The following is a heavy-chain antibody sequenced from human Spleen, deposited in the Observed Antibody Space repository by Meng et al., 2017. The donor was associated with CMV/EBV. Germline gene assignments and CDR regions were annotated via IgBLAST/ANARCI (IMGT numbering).Heavy chain of an antibody. Sequence: GESLKISCAASGFTFSAYWMSWVRQAPGKGLEWVANINGDGSDKGYVDSVKGRFTISRDNARNSLYMEMNSLRPEDTAVYYCVPHDCAMDVWGQGTTVTVSS. V-gene: IGHV3-7*01. J-gene: IGHJ6*02. CDR3: VPHDCAMDV. CDR2: INGDGSDK. CDR1: GFTFSAYW.